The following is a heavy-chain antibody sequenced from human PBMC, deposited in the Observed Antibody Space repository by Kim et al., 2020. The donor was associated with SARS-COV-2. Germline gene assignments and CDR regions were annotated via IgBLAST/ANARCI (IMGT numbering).Heavy chain of an antibody. Sequence: SETLSLTCTVSGGSISSGDYYWSWIRQPPGKGLEWIGYIYYSGSTYYNPSLKSRVTISVDTSKNQFSLKLSSVTAADTAVYYCARVQVRQHIGVVTASRHYFDYWGQGTLVTVSS. CDR2: IYYSGST. V-gene: IGHV4-30-4*01. CDR3: ARVQVRQHIGVVTASRHYFDY. D-gene: IGHD2-21*02. J-gene: IGHJ4*02. CDR1: GGSISSGDYY.